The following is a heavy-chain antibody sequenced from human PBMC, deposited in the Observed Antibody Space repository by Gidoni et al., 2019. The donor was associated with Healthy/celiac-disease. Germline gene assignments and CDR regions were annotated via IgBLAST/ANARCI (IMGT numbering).Heavy chain of an antibody. CDR2: IYYSGST. V-gene: IGHV4-31*03. J-gene: IGHJ6*02. Sequence: HVQLQESGPGLAKPSQTLSLTCTFSGCSISSGGYYWSWIRQHPGKGLEWIGYIYYSGSTYYNPSLKSRVTISVDTSKNQFSLKLSSVTAADTAVYYCARDGGGELRGYGMDVWGQGTTVTVSS. D-gene: IGHD3-16*01. CDR3: ARDGGGELRGYGMDV. CDR1: GCSISSGGYY.